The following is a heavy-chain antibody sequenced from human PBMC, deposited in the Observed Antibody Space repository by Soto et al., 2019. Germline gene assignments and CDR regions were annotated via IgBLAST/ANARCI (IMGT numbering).Heavy chain of an antibody. CDR2: IYYSGST. J-gene: IGHJ4*02. CDR3: AKRRFFDSSGFYYYYYFDY. V-gene: IGHV4-31*03. CDR1: GGSISSGGYY. Sequence: SETLSLTCTVSGGSISSGGYYWSWIRQHPGKGLEWIGYIYYSGSTYYNPSLKSRVTISVDTSKNQFSLKLSSVTAADTAVYYCAKRRFFDSSGFYYYYYFDYWGQGTLVTVSS. D-gene: IGHD3-22*01.